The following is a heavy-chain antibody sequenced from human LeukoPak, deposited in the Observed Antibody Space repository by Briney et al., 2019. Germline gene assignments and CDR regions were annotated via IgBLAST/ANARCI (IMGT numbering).Heavy chain of an antibody. V-gene: IGHV1-69*05. J-gene: IGHJ4*02. CDR1: GGTFSSYT. Sequence: ASVKVSCRASGGTFSSYTISWVLQAPGQGLEWMGRIIPIFGTANYAQKFQGRVTITTDESTSTAYMELSSLRSEDTAVYYCAWGDKYYYDSSGYIDYWGQGTLFTVSS. CDR3: AWGDKYYYDSSGYIDY. CDR2: IIPIFGTA. D-gene: IGHD3-22*01.